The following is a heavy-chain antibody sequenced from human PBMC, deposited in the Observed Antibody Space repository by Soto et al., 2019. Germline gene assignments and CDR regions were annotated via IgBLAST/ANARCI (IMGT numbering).Heavy chain of an antibody. CDR2: IYYSGST. CDR1: GGSISSYY. D-gene: IGHD4-17*01. CDR3: ARGVYGDYHPNQLSAFDI. V-gene: IGHV4-59*01. J-gene: IGHJ3*02. Sequence: SETLSLTCTVSGGSISSYYWSWIRQPPGKGLECIGYIYYSGSTNYNPSLKSRVTISVDTSKNQFSLKLSSVTAADTAVYYCARGVYGDYHPNQLSAFDIWGQGTMVTVSS.